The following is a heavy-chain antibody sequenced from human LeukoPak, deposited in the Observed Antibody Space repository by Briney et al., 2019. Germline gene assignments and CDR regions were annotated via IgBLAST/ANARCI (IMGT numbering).Heavy chain of an antibody. V-gene: IGHV3-23*01. D-gene: IGHD3-3*01. Sequence: GGSLRLSCAASGFTFSSYAMSWVRQAPGKGLEWVSAISGSGGSTYYADSVKGRFTISRDNSKNTLYLQMNSLRAEGTAVYYCAKSGEDDFWSGYSSENYDYYGMDVWGQGTTVTVSS. CDR2: ISGSGGST. CDR1: GFTFSSYA. CDR3: AKSGEDDFWSGYSSENYDYYGMDV. J-gene: IGHJ6*02.